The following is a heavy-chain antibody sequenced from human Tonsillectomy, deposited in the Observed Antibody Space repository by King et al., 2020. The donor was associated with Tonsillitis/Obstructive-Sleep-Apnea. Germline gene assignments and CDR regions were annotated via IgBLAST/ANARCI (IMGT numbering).Heavy chain of an antibody. CDR2: IIPILGIA. CDR3: ASGGGSPAYYYYYGMDV. Sequence: LQLVQSGAEVKKPGSSVKVSCKASGGTFSSYAISWVRQAPGQGLEWMGGIIPILGIANYAQKFQGRVTITADKSTSTAYMELSSLRSEDTAVYYCASGGGSPAYYYYYGMDVWGQGTTVTVS. CDR1: GGTFSSYA. V-gene: IGHV1-69*10. J-gene: IGHJ6*02. D-gene: IGHD2-15*01.